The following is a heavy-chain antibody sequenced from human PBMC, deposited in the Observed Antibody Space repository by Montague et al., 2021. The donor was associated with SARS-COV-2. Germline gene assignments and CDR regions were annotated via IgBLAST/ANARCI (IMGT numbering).Heavy chain of an antibody. CDR3: VRDTGSAQAGFDA. V-gene: IGHV6-1*01. CDR2: TNYRSKWTS. J-gene: IGHJ4*02. D-gene: IGHD4-17*01. CDR1: GDSVRSNTDA. Sequence: CAISGDSVRSNTDAWNWIRQSPSGGLEWLGRTNYRSKWTSDYATSVEGRISIDPDTSKNQFFLHLRTVTPDDTGVHYCVRDTGSAQAGFDAWGQGTLVTVS.